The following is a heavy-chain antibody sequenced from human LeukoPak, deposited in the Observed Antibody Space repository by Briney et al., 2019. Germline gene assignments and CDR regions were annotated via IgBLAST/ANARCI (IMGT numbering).Heavy chain of an antibody. CDR1: GYTFTSYG. J-gene: IGHJ5*02. V-gene: IGHV1-18*01. CDR3: ARGYCSSTSCYSSAYNWFDP. CDR2: ISAYNGNT. Sequence: ASVKVSCKASGYTFTSYGISWVRQAPGQGLEWMGWISAYNGNTNYAQKLQGRVTMTTDTSTSTAYMELRILRSDDTAVYYCARGYCSSTSCYSSAYNWFDPWGQGTLVTVSS. D-gene: IGHD2-2*01.